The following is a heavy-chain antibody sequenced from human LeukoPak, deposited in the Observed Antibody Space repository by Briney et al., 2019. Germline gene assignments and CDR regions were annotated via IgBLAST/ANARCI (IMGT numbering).Heavy chain of an antibody. J-gene: IGHJ4*02. V-gene: IGHV4-30-4*01. CDR1: GGSISSSDYY. D-gene: IGHD3-22*01. Sequence: PSETLSLTCTVSGGSISSSDYYWSWIRQPPGKGLEWIGYIYYSGSTYYNPSLKSRVTISVDTSKNQFSLKLSSVTAADTAVYYCARGGGPYYYDSSGYAGYFDYWGQGTLVTVSS. CDR3: ARGGGPYYYDSSGYAGYFDY. CDR2: IYYSGST.